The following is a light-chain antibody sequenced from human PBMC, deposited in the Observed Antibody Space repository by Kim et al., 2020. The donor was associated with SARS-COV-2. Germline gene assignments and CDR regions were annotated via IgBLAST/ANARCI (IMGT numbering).Light chain of an antibody. CDR3: LQHSNYPCT. CDR2: AVS. V-gene: IGKV1-17*01. J-gene: IGKJ2*02. CDR1: QGIGND. Sequence: DIQMTQSPSSLSASVGDRVTITCRASQGIGNDLGWYQQKPGKAPKRLIYAVSTLQSGVPSRFSGGGSGTKFTLTISSLQPEDFATYYCLQHSNYPCTFGQGTKLEI.